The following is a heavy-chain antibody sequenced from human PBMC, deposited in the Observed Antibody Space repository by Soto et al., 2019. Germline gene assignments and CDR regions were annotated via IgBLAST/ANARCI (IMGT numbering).Heavy chain of an antibody. V-gene: IGHV3-74*01. CDR1: GFTFSSHW. CDR3: ARGMAGSGTANDY. D-gene: IGHD6-19*01. CDR2: INGDGSMP. Sequence: EVQLVESGGDLVEPGGSLGLSCAASGFTFSSHWMVWVRQAPGKGLVWVSRINGDGSMPSYADSVKGRFTISRDNAKNTVKSQMNSLRVEDTAVYYCARGMAGSGTANDYWGRGILVTVSS. J-gene: IGHJ4*02.